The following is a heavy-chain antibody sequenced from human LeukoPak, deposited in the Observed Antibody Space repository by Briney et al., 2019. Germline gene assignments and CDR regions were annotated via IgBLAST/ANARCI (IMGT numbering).Heavy chain of an antibody. CDR1: GGSISSYY. D-gene: IGHD6-19*01. CDR2: FYYSGST. V-gene: IGHV4-59*01. J-gene: IGHJ4*02. CDR3: ARGGWYQFDS. Sequence: PSEALSLTCTVSGGSISSYYWSWIRQPPGKGLEWIGYFYYSGSTNYNPSLKSRVTISVDTSKNQFSLKLSSVTAADTAVYYCARGGWYQFDSWGQGTLVTVSS.